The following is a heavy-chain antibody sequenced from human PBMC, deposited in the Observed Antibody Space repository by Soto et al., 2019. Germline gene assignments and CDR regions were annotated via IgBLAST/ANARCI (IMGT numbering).Heavy chain of an antibody. CDR2: IYYSGST. D-gene: IGHD4-17*01. CDR3: ARVSLGDYYYFDY. Sequence: SETLSLTCTVSGGSISSGDYYWSWIRQPPGKGLEWNGYIYYSGSTYYNPSLKSRVTISVDTSKNQFSLKLSSVTAADTAVYYCARVSLGDYYYFDYWGQGTLVTVSS. CDR1: GGSISSGDYY. V-gene: IGHV4-30-4*01. J-gene: IGHJ4*02.